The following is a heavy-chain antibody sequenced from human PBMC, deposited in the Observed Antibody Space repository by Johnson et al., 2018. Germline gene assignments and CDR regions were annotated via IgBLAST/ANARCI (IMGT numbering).Heavy chain of an antibody. CDR2: ISWHSGTM. V-gene: IGHV3-9*01. CDR1: GFTFNDHG. CDR3: VKDIGGGVATIRGSWYFDL. D-gene: IGHD5-24*01. Sequence: VQLVQSGGGLVQPGWSLRLSCVASGFTFNDHGMHWVRQVPGKGLEWVSGISWHSGTMAYADSVRGRFTISRDNAMNSLYLHMKRLGPEDTALYYCVKDIGGGVATIRGSWYFDLWGRGTLVTVSS. J-gene: IGHJ2*01.